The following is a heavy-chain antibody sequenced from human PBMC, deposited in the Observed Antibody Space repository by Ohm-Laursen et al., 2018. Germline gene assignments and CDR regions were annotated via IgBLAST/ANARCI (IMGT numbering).Heavy chain of an antibody. V-gene: IGHV1-2*02. CDR3: ARPLVATQDSFDI. CDR2: INPNSGST. CDR1: GYTFTGYY. Sequence: VKVSCKVSGYTFTGYYMHWVRQAPGQGLEWMGWINPNSGSTNYLQKIQGRVTMTRDTSISTAYKELSSLRYEDTAVYYCARPLVATQDSFDIWGQGTMVTVSS. D-gene: IGHD2-2*01. J-gene: IGHJ3*02.